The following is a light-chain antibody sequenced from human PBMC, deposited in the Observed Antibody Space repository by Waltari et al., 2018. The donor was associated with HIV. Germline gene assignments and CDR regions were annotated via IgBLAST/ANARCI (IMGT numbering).Light chain of an antibody. CDR2: CNR. J-gene: IGLJ3*02. CDR3: QSYDSTGV. CDR1: SSNIGAGYD. V-gene: IGLV1-40*01. Sequence: QSVLTQPPSVSGAPGQRVTISCTGSSSNIGAGYDVHWYQQLPGTAPKLLIYCNRNRPAVVPDRFSGSKSGTSASLAITGLQAEDEADYYCQSYDSTGVFGGGTKLTVL.